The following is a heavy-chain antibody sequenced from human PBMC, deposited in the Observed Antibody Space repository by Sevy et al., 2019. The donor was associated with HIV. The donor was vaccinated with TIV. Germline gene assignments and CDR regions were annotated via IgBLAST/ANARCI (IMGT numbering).Heavy chain of an antibody. D-gene: IGHD5-18*01. CDR2: INPSGGST. CDR3: ARDGGFVDTAMDDAFDI. Sequence: ASVKVSCKASGYTFTGYYMHWVRQAPGQGLEWMGIINPSGGSTSYAQKFQGRVTMTRDTSTSTVYMELSSLRSEDTAVYYCARDGGFVDTAMDDAFDIWGQGTMVTVSS. V-gene: IGHV1-46*01. CDR1: GYTFTGYY. J-gene: IGHJ3*02.